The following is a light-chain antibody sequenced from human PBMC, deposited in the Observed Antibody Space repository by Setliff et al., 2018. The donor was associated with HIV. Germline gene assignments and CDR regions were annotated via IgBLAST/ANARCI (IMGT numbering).Light chain of an antibody. CDR2: EVS. CDR3: ASRRVGSTPYV. V-gene: IGLV2-18*02. J-gene: IGLJ1*01. CDR1: SSDVGYDNR. Sequence: QSALAQPPSVSGSPGQSVTITCPGTSSDVGYDNRVSWFQQPPGAVPRLMIFEVSSRPSGVPDRFSGSKSGNTASLTISGLQADDEGDYYCASRRVGSTPYVFGTGTKVTVL.